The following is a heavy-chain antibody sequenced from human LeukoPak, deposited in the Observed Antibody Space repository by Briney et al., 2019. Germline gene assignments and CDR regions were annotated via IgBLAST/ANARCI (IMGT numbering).Heavy chain of an antibody. CDR2: ISYDGSNR. J-gene: IGHJ4*02. D-gene: IGHD1-26*01. Sequence: GRSLRLSCAASGFTFSSYAMHWVRQAPGKGLEWVAVISYDGSNRYYADSVKGRFTISRDNSKNTLYLQMNSLRAEDTAVYYCTRGSGSYWGFLDYWGQGTLVTVSS. V-gene: IGHV3-30-3*01. CDR3: TRGSGSYWGFLDY. CDR1: GFTFSSYA.